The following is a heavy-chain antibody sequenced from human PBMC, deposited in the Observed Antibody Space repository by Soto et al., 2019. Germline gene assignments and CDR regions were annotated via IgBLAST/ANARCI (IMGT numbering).Heavy chain of an antibody. CDR3: ARSLRFLEWFPDTFDI. Sequence: QVQLVQSGAEVKKPGASVKVSCKASGYTFTSYGISWVRQAPGQGLEWMGWISAYNGNTNDAQKLQGRVTMTTDTSTSTAYMELRSLRSDDTAVYYCARSLRFLEWFPDTFDIWGQGTMVTVSS. D-gene: IGHD3-3*01. J-gene: IGHJ3*02. V-gene: IGHV1-18*01. CDR2: ISAYNGNT. CDR1: GYTFTSYG.